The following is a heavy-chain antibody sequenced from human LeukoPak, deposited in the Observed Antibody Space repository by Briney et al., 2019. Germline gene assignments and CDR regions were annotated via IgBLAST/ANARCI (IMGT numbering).Heavy chain of an antibody. D-gene: IGHD2-15*01. CDR1: GFTFSSYS. CDR3: ARDSSGGSGPYNWFDP. Sequence: PGGSLRLSCAASGFTFSSYSMNWVRQAPGKGLEWVSSISSSSSYIYYADSVKGRFTISRDNAKNSLYLQMNSLRAEDTAVYYCARDSSGGSGPYNWFDPWGQGTLVTVSS. J-gene: IGHJ5*02. CDR2: ISSSSSYI. V-gene: IGHV3-21*01.